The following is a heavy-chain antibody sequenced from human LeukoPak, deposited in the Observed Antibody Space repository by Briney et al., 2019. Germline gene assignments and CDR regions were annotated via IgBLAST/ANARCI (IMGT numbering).Heavy chain of an antibody. J-gene: IGHJ4*02. CDR1: GYTLTELS. V-gene: IGHV1-24*01. D-gene: IGHD3-10*01. Sequence: GASVKVSCKVSGYTLTELSMHWVRQAPGKGLEWMGGFDPEDGETIYAQKFQGRVTMTEDTSTDTAYMEPSSLRSEDTAVYYCATKPEMVRGVISGYWGQGTLVTVSS. CDR2: FDPEDGET. CDR3: ATKPEMVRGVISGY.